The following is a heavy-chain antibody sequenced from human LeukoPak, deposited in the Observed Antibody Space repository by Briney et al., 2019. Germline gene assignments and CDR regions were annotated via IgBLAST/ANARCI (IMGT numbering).Heavy chain of an antibody. D-gene: IGHD3-9*01. J-gene: IGHJ5*02. Sequence: GGSLRLSCSASGFTFSTYWMSWVRQAPGKGLEWVANIKTDGSEKYYVDSVKGRFTISRDNAKNSLYLQMNSLRAEDTAVYYCARDYTGYFPWGQGTLVIVSS. V-gene: IGHV3-7*03. CDR2: IKTDGSEK. CDR1: GFTFSTYW. CDR3: ARDYTGYFP.